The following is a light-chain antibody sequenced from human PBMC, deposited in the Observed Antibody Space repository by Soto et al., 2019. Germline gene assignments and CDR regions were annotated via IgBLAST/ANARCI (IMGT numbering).Light chain of an antibody. CDR3: MQARHFPRT. J-gene: IGKJ1*01. CDR1: QSLLDSNGYNY. CDR2: LGS. Sequence: DVVLTQSPLFLPVTPGEPASMSCRSSQSLLDSNGYNYLDWYLQKPGQSPQLLMYLGSNRASGVPDRFSGSGSGTDFTLQISRVETEDVGVYYCMQARHFPRTFGQGTKVEI. V-gene: IGKV2-28*01.